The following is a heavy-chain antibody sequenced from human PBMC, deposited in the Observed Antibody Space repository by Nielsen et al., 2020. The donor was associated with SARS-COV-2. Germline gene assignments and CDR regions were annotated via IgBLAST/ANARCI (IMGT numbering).Heavy chain of an antibody. CDR1: GFTFSSYW. V-gene: IGHV3-74*01. J-gene: IGHJ4*02. CDR2: INSDGSST. CDR3: ARDSSFGITYSNYAVDY. Sequence: GGSLRLSCAASGFTFSSYWMHWVRQAPGKGLVWVSRINSDGSSTSCADSVKGRFTISRDNAQNSVYLLMNSLRAEDTGVYYCARDSSFGITYSNYAVDYWGQGTLVTVSS. D-gene: IGHD4-11*01.